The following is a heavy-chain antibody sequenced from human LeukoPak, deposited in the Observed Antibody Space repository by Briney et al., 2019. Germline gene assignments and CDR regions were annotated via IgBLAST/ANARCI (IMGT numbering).Heavy chain of an antibody. CDR1: GASISSYY. J-gene: IGHJ3*02. V-gene: IGHV4-59*01. CDR3: ARVTDSRGYYYSDDAFDI. D-gene: IGHD3-22*01. Sequence: SETLSLTCTVSGASISSYYWSWIRQPPGKGLEWIGYIHYSGGTNHNPSLKSRVTISVDTSKNQFSLKLSSVTAADTAVYYCARVTDSRGYYYSDDAFDIWGQGTMATVSS. CDR2: IHYSGGT.